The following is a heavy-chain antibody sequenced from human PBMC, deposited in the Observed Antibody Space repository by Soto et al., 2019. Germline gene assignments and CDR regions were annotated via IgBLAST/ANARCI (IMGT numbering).Heavy chain of an antibody. V-gene: IGHV4-30-4*01. CDR1: GGPISSGDYY. CDR3: ARVLQRSSVNWFDP. Sequence: PSETLSLTCTVSGGPISSGDYYWSWIRQPPGKGLEWIGYIYYSGSTYYNPSLKSRVTISVDTSKNQFSLKLSSVTAADTAVYYCARVLQRSSVNWFDPWGQGTLVTVSS. D-gene: IGHD6-25*01. CDR2: IYYSGST. J-gene: IGHJ5*02.